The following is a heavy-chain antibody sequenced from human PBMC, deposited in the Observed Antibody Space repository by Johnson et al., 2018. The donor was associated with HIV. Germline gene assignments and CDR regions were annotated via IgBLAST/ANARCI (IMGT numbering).Heavy chain of an antibody. J-gene: IGHJ3*02. D-gene: IGHD2-21*01. Sequence: EVQLVESGGGLVQPGGSLRLSCAASGFTFSSYLMHWVRQAPGKGLVWISRINSDGTYTTYADSVEGRFTISRDNAKNTLFLQMNSLRAEDTAVYYCARGGGCGGDCYSGYDAFDIWGQGTMVTVSS. CDR2: INSDGTYT. V-gene: IGHV3-74*02. CDR1: GFTFSSYL. CDR3: ARGGGCGGDCYSGYDAFDI.